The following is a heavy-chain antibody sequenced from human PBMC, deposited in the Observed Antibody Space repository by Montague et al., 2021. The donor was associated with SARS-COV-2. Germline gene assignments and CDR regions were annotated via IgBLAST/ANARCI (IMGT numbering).Heavy chain of an antibody. Sequence: SETLSLTCAVSGGSIRYYYWSWIRQPPGRGLEWIAYIYDSGTADYNPSLKSRVTISVDTSKNQFSLKLSSVTAADTAAYYCAAQTDYYYCKLDVWGQGTTATVS. CDR1: GGSIRYYY. CDR3: AAQTDYYYCKLDV. J-gene: IGHJ6*02. V-gene: IGHV4-59*08. CDR2: IYDSGTA.